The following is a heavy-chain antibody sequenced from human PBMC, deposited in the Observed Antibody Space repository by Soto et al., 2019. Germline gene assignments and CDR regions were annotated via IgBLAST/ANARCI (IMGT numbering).Heavy chain of an antibody. V-gene: IGHV3-9*01. Sequence: EVQLVESGGGLVQPGRSLRLSCAASGFTFDDYAMHWVRQAPGKGLEWVSGISWNSGSIGYADSVKGRFTISRDNAKNSLYLQMNSLRAEDTALYYCAKDKEWQEEYYFDYWGQGTLVTVSS. D-gene: IGHD3-3*01. J-gene: IGHJ4*02. CDR3: AKDKEWQEEYYFDY. CDR2: ISWNSGSI. CDR1: GFTFDDYA.